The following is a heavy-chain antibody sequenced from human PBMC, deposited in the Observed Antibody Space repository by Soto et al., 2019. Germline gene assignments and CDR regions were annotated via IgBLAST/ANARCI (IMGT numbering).Heavy chain of an antibody. J-gene: IGHJ4*02. Sequence: QVQMVQSGAEVKKPGASVKVSCKPSGHTFTGHHMHWVRQTPGQGLEWMGLIDLDIGDTKYAQKFQVRITSTSDTSITTAYMELRGLRSDDTAVYYCGLEPTGTGGFDYWGQGTLVTVS. CDR2: IDLDIGDT. CDR3: GLEPTGTGGFDY. D-gene: IGHD7-27*01. CDR1: GHTFTGHH. V-gene: IGHV1-2*02.